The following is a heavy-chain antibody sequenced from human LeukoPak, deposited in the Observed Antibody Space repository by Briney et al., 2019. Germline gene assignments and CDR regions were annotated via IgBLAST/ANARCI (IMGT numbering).Heavy chain of an antibody. V-gene: IGHV1-46*01. D-gene: IGHD2-21*02. J-gene: IGHJ5*02. Sequence: ASVKVSCKASGYTFTSYYMHWVRQAPGQGLEWMGIINPSGGSTSYAQKFQGRVTMTRDTSTSTVYMELSSLRSEDTAVYYCARDEGRNTVTHPVWFDPRGQGTLVTVSS. CDR1: GYTFTSYY. CDR3: ARDEGRNTVTHPVWFDP. CDR2: INPSGGST.